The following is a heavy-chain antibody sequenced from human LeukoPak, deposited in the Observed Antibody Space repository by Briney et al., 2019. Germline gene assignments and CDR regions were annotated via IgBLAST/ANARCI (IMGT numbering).Heavy chain of an antibody. CDR1: GGSFSGYY. J-gene: IGHJ4*02. V-gene: IGHV4-34*01. CDR3: ARPNHRYCSSTSCYISAFDY. D-gene: IGHD2-2*02. Sequence: SETLSLTCAVYGGSFSGYYWSWIRQPPGKGLEWIGEINHSGSTNYNPSLKSRVTISVDTSKNQFSLKLSSVTAADTAVYYCARPNHRYCSSTSCYISAFDYSGQGTLVTVSS. CDR2: INHSGST.